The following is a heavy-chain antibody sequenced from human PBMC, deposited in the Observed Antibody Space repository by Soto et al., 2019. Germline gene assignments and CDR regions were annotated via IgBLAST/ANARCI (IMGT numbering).Heavy chain of an antibody. CDR2: IFYTGNT. J-gene: IGHJ6*02. CDR3: ARDWELRRMDV. D-gene: IGHD1-7*01. V-gene: IGHV4-61*08. Sequence: PSETLSLTCTVSAGSISIVDYSWTWIRQPPRKGLEWFGYIFYTGNTNYSPSLKSRVTMSVDRSRNQFSLRLSSVTAADTAVYYCARDWELRRMDVWGQGTTVTVSS. CDR1: AGSISIVDYS.